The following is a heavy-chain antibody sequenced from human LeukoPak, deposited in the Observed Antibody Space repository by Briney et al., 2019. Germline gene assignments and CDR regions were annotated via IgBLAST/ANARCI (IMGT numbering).Heavy chain of an antibody. J-gene: IGHJ4*02. CDR3: ARRGYHDSSGYDY. V-gene: IGHV3-21*06. Sequence: PGGSLRLSCAASGFTFSSYAMNWVRQAPGKGLEWVSSISGRSADIYYADSVKGRFTISRDNAKNSVFLQMNNLRVEDTAIYYCARRGYHDSSGYDYWGRGTPVTVSS. D-gene: IGHD3-22*01. CDR2: ISGRSADI. CDR1: GFTFSSYA.